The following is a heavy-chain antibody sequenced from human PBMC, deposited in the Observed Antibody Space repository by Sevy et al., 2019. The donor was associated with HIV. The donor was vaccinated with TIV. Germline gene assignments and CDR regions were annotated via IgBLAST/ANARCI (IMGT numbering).Heavy chain of an antibody. D-gene: IGHD1-26*01. CDR1: GGSITSLY. CDR2: FYYNAHI. V-gene: IGHV4-59*08. Sequence: SETLSLTCTVSGGSITSLYWNWIRQPPGKGLEWVGNFYYNAHINYNPSPKSRVTLSLNTSKNQFSLRLSSVTAADTAMYYCAGENAWGRGYSWGQGTLVTVSS. J-gene: IGHJ4*02. CDR3: AGENAWGRGYS.